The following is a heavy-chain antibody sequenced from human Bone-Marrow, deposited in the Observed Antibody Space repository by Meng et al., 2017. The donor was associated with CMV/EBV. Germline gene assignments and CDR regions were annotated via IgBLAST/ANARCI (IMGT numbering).Heavy chain of an antibody. D-gene: IGHD3-3*01. J-gene: IGHJ5*02. V-gene: IGHV3-74*01. CDR1: GFTFSSYS. CDR2: INSDGSST. CDR3: ARGPYYVLRFLEWLLNP. Sequence: GGSLRLTCAASGFTFSSYSMNWVRQAPGKGLVWVSRINSDGSSTSYADSVKGRFTISRDNAKNTLYLQMNSLRAEDTAVYYCARGPYYVLRFLEWLLNPWGQGTRVTVSS.